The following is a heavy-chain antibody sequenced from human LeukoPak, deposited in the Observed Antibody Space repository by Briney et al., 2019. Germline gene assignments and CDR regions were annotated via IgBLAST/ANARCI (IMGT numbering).Heavy chain of an antibody. CDR3: AREALRGYSYGYFEY. CDR1: GFTFSSYS. J-gene: IGHJ4*02. CDR2: ISSSSSTI. V-gene: IGHV3-48*02. Sequence: GGSLRLSCAASGFTFSSYSMNWVRQAPGKGQEWLSYISSSSSTIYYADSVKGRFTISRDNAKNSLYLQMNSLRDEDTAVYYCAREALRGYSYGYFEYWGQGTLVTVSS. D-gene: IGHD5-18*01.